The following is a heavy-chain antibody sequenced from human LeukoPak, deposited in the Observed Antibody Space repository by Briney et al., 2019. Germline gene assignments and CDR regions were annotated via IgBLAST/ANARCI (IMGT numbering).Heavy chain of an antibody. Sequence: SETLSLTCSVSGGSVSSGSYYWSWIRQPPGKGLEWIGDIYYSGSTNYNPSLKSRVTISVDTSKNQFSVKLSSVTAADTAIHYCARGPLGGQFDPWGQGTLVTVSS. V-gene: IGHV4-61*01. CDR2: IYYSGST. D-gene: IGHD3-16*01. J-gene: IGHJ5*02. CDR1: GGSVSSGSYY. CDR3: ARGPLGGQFDP.